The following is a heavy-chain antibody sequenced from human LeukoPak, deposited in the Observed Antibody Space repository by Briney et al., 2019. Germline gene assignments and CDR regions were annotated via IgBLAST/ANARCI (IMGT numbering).Heavy chain of an antibody. D-gene: IGHD3-3*01. V-gene: IGHV4-31*03. CDR3: ARRRGDFWSNFYAFDS. CDR2: IYYSGST. CDR1: GGSISSGGYY. J-gene: IGHJ4*02. Sequence: PSETLSLTCTVSGGSISSGGYYWSWIRQHPGKGLEWIGYIYYSGSTYYNPSLKSRVTISLDTSKNQFSLKLSSVTAADTAVYYCARRRGDFWSNFYAFDSWGQGTLVTVTA.